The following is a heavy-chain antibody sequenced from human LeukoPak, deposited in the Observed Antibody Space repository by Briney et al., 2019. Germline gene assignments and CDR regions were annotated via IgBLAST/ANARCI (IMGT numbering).Heavy chain of an antibody. Sequence: GGSLRLSCVVSRFPFSIYEMNWLRQAPGKARVGVSNIHSSGTVKYYSDSVKGRFSISRDNAKSSLYLQMNSLRVEDTAVYYCALLTVASDFDYWGQGALVTVSS. CDR2: IHSSGTVK. CDR3: ALLTVASDFDY. CDR1: RFPFSIYE. V-gene: IGHV3-48*03. J-gene: IGHJ4*02. D-gene: IGHD5-12*01.